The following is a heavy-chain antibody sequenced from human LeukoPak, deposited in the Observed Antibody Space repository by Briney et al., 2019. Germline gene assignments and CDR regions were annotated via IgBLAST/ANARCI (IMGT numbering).Heavy chain of an antibody. CDR2: IYTSGST. V-gene: IGHV4-61*02. J-gene: IGHJ5*02. CDR1: GGSISSGSYY. Sequence: SQTLSLTCTVSGGSISSGSYYWSWIRQPAGKGLEWIGRIYTSGSTNYNPSLKSRVPISVDTSKNQFSLKLSSVTAADTAVYYCAGGSYPDWFDPWGQGTLVTVSS. D-gene: IGHD1-26*01. CDR3: AGGSYPDWFDP.